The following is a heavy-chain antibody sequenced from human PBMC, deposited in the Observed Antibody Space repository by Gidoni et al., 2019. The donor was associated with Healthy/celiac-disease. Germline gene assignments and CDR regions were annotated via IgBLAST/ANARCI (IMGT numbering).Heavy chain of an antibody. CDR1: GFTFSSYG. Sequence: QVQLVESGGGVVQPGRSLRLSCAASGFTFSSYGMPWVRQAPGKGLEWVAVISYDGSNKYYADSVKGRFTISRDNSKNTLYLQMNSLRAEDTAVYYCAKRSVAGGRGINRDYYYGMDVWGQGTTVTVSS. J-gene: IGHJ6*02. V-gene: IGHV3-30*18. D-gene: IGHD3-3*01. CDR2: ISYDGSNK. CDR3: AKRSVAGGRGINRDYYYGMDV.